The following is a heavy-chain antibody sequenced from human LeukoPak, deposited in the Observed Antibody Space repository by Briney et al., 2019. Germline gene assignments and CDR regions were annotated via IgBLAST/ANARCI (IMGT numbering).Heavy chain of an antibody. J-gene: IGHJ6*04. CDR1: GGSMSSYY. D-gene: IGHD6-19*01. V-gene: IGHV4-59*01. CDR3: ARDEAIAVAGYYYYGMDV. Sequence: SETLSLTCTVSGGSMSSYYWSWIRQPPGKGLEGIGYIYYSGSTNYNPSLKSRVTISVDTSKNQFSLKLSSVTAADTAVYYCARDEAIAVAGYYYYGMDVWGKGTTVTVSS. CDR2: IYYSGST.